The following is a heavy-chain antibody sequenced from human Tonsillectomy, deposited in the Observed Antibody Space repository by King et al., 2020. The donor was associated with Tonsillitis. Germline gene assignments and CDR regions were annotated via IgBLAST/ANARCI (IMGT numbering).Heavy chain of an antibody. CDR1: GYSFTRYW. CDR3: ARQFYGGNPVAHCFDP. V-gene: IGHV5-10-1*03. CDR2: IDPSDSYT. D-gene: IGHD4-23*01. Sequence: VQLVESGAEVKKPGESLRISCKGSGYSFTRYWINWVRQVPGKGLEWMGRIDPSDSYTNYSPSFQGHVTISADKSISTAYLQWSSLKASDTAMYYCARQFYGGNPVAHCFDPWGQGNLVTVSS. J-gene: IGHJ5*02.